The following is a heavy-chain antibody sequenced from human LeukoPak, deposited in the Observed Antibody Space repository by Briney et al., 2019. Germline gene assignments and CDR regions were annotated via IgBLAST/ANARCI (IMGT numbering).Heavy chain of an antibody. D-gene: IGHD4-17*01. Sequence: SETLSLTCTVSGGSISSYYWSWIRQPPGKGLEWIGYIYYSGSTNYNPSLKSRVYISVDTSKNQFSLELSSLTAADTAVYYCAREFDYEGVDPWGQGTLVTVSS. CDR3: AREFDYEGVDP. V-gene: IGHV4-59*12. J-gene: IGHJ5*02. CDR1: GGSISSYY. CDR2: IYYSGST.